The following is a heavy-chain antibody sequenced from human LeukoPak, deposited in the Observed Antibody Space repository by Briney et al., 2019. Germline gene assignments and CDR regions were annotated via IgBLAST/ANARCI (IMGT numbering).Heavy chain of an antibody. J-gene: IGHJ4*02. CDR3: AYGYSSGWYGN. V-gene: IGHV1-3*01. Sequence: EASVKVSCKASGYTFTSYAMHWVRQAPGQRLEWMGWINAGNGNTKYSQKFQGRVTITRDTSASTAYMELSSLRSEDTAVYYCAYGYSSGWYGNWGQGTLVTVSS. D-gene: IGHD6-19*01. CDR1: GYTFTSYA. CDR2: INAGNGNT.